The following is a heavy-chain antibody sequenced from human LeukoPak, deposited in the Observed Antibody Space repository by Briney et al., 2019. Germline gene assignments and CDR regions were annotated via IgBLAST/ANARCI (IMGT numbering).Heavy chain of an antibody. J-gene: IGHJ3*02. CDR1: GYTFTSYG. Sequence: ASVKVSCKASGYTFTSYGIGRVREAPGQGLEWMGWISVSNGDTDYLQNLQGRLTMTTETSTSTAYMELRSLRSEDTAVYYCAFGYSLYDAFDIWGQGTMVTVSS. CDR2: ISVSNGDT. D-gene: IGHD5-18*01. CDR3: AFGYSLYDAFDI. V-gene: IGHV1-18*01.